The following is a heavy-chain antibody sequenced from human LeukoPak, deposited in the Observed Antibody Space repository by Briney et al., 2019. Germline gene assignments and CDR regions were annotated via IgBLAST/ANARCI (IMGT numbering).Heavy chain of an antibody. CDR1: GYTFTSYG. Sequence: ASVKVSCKASGYTFTSYGISWVRQAPGQGLEWMGWISAYNGNTNYAQKLQGRVTMTTDTSTSTAYMELRSLRSDDTAVYYCAREGTTYDSSDYYYPLRYFDYWGQGTLVTVSS. V-gene: IGHV1-18*01. CDR2: ISAYNGNT. CDR3: AREGTTYDSSDYYYPLRYFDY. J-gene: IGHJ4*02. D-gene: IGHD3-22*01.